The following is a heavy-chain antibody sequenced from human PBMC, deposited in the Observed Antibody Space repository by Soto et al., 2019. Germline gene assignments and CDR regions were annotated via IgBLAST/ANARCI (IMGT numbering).Heavy chain of an antibody. D-gene: IGHD4-17*01. CDR2: SIPVFATP. Sequence: QVQLVQSGAEVKKPGSSVKVSCKASGGPFSDYSINWVRQAPGQGLEWMGGSIPVFATPNYAQKFQGRVTITADKSKSTSSMSLSNLRSEDTAIYICARDPDYGANSGLGLVDYWGQGILVPVTS. CDR3: ARDPDYGANSGLGLVDY. J-gene: IGHJ4*02. CDR1: GGPFSDYS. V-gene: IGHV1-69*06.